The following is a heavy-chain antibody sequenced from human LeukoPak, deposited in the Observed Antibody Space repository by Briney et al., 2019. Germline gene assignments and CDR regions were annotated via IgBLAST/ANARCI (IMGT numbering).Heavy chain of an antibody. CDR2: ISAYNGNT. V-gene: IGHV1-18*01. J-gene: IGHJ6*02. D-gene: IGHD5-18*01. Sequence: GASVKVSCKASGYTFTSYGISWVRQAPGQGLEWMGWISAYNGNTNYAQKLQGRVTMTTDTSTSTAYMELRSLRSDDTAVYYCARVLYSYGLYYGMDVWGQGTTVTVSS. CDR3: ARVLYSYGLYYGMDV. CDR1: GYTFTSYG.